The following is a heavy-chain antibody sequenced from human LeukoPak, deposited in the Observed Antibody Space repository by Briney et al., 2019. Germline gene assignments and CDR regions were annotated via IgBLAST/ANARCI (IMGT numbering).Heavy chain of an antibody. CDR2: IYYSGST. CDR1: GGSISSSSYY. D-gene: IGHD6-13*01. CDR3: ARASSSWYSCWFDP. J-gene: IGHJ5*02. V-gene: IGHV4-39*01. Sequence: SETLSLTCTVSGGSISSSSYYWGWIRQPPGKGLEWIGSIYYSGSTYYNPSLKSRVTISVDTSKNQFSLKLSSVTAADTAVYYCARASSSWYSCWFDPWGQGTLVTVSS.